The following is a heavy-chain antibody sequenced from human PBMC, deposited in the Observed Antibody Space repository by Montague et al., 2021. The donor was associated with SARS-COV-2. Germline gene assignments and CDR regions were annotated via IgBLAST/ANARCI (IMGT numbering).Heavy chain of an antibody. Sequence: PALVKPTQTLTLTCSFPGFSLSTKGVCVNWIRQPPGRALEWLALIDWDDDKCYSPSLETRLTISKDTSKNQVVLTMTNMDPADTGTYYCAREVWFAEQPPGFDYWGQGTLVTVSS. CDR2: IDWDDDK. D-gene: IGHD3-10*01. J-gene: IGHJ4*02. CDR3: AREVWFAEQPPGFDY. CDR1: GFSLSTKGVC. V-gene: IGHV2-70*13.